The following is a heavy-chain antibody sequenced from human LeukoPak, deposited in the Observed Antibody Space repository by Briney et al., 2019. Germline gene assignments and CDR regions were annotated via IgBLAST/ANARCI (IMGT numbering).Heavy chain of an antibody. CDR2: IYYSGST. Sequence: SETLSLTCTVSGGSISSYYWSWIRQPPGKGLEWIGYIYYSGSTNYNPSLKSRVTISVDTSKNQFSLKLSSVTAADAAVYYCAGNTVSWIAVAGAEVNAFDIWGQGTMVTVSS. D-gene: IGHD6-19*01. CDR1: GGSISSYY. CDR3: AGNTVSWIAVAGAEVNAFDI. V-gene: IGHV4-59*01. J-gene: IGHJ3*02.